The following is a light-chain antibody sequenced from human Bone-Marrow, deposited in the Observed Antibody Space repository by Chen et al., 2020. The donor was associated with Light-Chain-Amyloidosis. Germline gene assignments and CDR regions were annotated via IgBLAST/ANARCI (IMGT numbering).Light chain of an antibody. J-gene: IGLJ3*02. CDR1: NIGSTR. CDR2: DDR. Sequence: SYVLTQPSSVSVAPGQTATIACGGNNIGSTRVHWYQQTPGQAPLLVVYDDRDRPSGIPERLSCSNSGNTATLTISRVEAGDEADYYCQVWDRSSDRPVFGGGTKLTVL. CDR3: QVWDRSSDRPV. V-gene: IGLV3-21*02.